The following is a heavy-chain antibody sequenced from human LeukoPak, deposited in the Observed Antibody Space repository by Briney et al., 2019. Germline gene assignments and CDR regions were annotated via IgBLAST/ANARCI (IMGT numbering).Heavy chain of an antibody. CDR3: ASSPRELTDY. CDR2: ISSSSSTI. Sequence: GGSLGLSCAASGFTFSSYSMNWVCQAPGKGLEWVSYISSSSSTIYYADSVKGRFTISRDNAKNSLYLQMNSLRAEDTAVYYCASSPRELTDYWGQGTLVTVSS. J-gene: IGHJ4*02. D-gene: IGHD1-26*01. CDR1: GFTFSSYS. V-gene: IGHV3-48*01.